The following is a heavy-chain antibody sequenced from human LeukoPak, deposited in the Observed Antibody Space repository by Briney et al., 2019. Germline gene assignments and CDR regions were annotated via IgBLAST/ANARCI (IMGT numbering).Heavy chain of an antibody. D-gene: IGHD2-2*03. CDR2: ISAYNGDT. V-gene: IGHV1-18*01. Sequence: ASVKVSCKATGHTFTSYGISWVRQAPGQGLEWMGWISAYNGDTNYAQKLQGRVTMTTDTSTSTAYMELRSLRSDDTAVYYCARDRVGVDIVVVPAGEFDYWGQGTLVTVSS. CDR3: ARDRVGVDIVVVPAGEFDY. J-gene: IGHJ4*02. CDR1: GHTFTSYG.